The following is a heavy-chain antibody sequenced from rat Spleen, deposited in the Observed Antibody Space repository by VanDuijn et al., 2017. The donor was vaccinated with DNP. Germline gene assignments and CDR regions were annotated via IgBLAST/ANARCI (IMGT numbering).Heavy chain of an antibody. CDR1: GFTFSKYG. Sequence: EVQLVESGGGLVQPGRSMKVSCAASGFTFSKYGMAWVRQAPKKGLEWVAYISNDGGNTYYRDSVKGRFTISRDNAKRILFLEMDSLRSEDTATYYCATGWVFAYWGQGVMVTVSS. CDR2: ISNDGGNT. V-gene: IGHV5-25*01. CDR3: ATGWVFAY. D-gene: IGHD1-11*01. J-gene: IGHJ2*01.